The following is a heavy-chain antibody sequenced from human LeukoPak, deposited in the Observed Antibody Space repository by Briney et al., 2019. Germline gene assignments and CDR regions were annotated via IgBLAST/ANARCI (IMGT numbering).Heavy chain of an antibody. J-gene: IGHJ4*02. D-gene: IGHD3-22*01. Sequence: SVKVSCKASGGTFSSFAITWVRQAPGQGLEWMGALIPNYGTANSAQKFQGRATITADESTSTVYMELSSLRSEDTAVYYCATVPYDSSGYNGYYFDYWGQGTLVTVSS. V-gene: IGHV1-69*13. CDR1: GGTFSSFA. CDR3: ATVPYDSSGYNGYYFDY. CDR2: LIPNYGTA.